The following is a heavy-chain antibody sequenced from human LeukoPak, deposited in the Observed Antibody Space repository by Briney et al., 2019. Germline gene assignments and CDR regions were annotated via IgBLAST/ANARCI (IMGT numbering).Heavy chain of an antibody. Sequence: SETLSLTRTVSGGSISSYYWSWIRQPPGKGLEWIGSIYYSGSTYYNPSLKSRVAISVDTSKNQFSLKLSSVTAADTAVYYCARDYGDYAYYFDYWGQGTMVTVSS. CDR1: GGSISSYY. V-gene: IGHV4-59*05. J-gene: IGHJ4*02. CDR3: ARDYGDYAYYFDY. D-gene: IGHD4-17*01. CDR2: IYYSGST.